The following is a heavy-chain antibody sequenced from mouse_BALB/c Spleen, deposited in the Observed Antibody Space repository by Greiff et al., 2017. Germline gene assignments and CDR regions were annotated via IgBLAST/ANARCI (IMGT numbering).Heavy chain of an antibody. Sequence: VKLMESGAELVRPGSSVKISCKASGYAFSSYWMNWVKQRPGQGLEWIGQIYPGDGDTNYNGKFKGKATLTADKSSSTAYMQLSSLTSEDSAVYFCARAGDWDGVDYWGQGTTLTVSS. CDR1: GYAFSSYW. CDR2: IYPGDGDT. D-gene: IGHD4-1*01. V-gene: IGHV1-80*01. CDR3: ARAGDWDGVDY. J-gene: IGHJ2*01.